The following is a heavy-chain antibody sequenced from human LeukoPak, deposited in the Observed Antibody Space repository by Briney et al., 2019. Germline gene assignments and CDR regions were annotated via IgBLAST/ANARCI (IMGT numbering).Heavy chain of an antibody. J-gene: IGHJ6*02. D-gene: IGHD6-6*01. CDR3: ARDSAITSSSSAIYYYYGMDV. V-gene: IGHV1-46*01. CDR2: INPSGGST. CDR1: GYTFTSYY. Sequence: ASVKVSCKASGYTFTSYYMHWVRQAPGQGLEWMGIINPSGGSTSYAQKFQGRVTMTRDTSTSTAYMELSSLRSEDTAVYYCARDSAITSSSSAIYYYYGMDVWGQGTTVTVSS.